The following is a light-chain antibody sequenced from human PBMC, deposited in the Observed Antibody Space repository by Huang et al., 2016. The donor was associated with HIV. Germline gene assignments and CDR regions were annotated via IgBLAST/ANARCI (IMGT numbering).Light chain of an antibody. V-gene: IGKV1-39*01. CDR3: QESYSSPVTS. CDR2: GAS. CDR1: YPISRF. J-gene: IGKJ4*02. Sequence: IQMDQSPSSLSAFVGGRVTISCRSNYPISRFLNWYHQKPGKAPRLLIYGASSLQGYVPSRFSGIGSGTDFTLTISGLQPEDFGTYYCQESYSSPVTSFGGGTRLEIK.